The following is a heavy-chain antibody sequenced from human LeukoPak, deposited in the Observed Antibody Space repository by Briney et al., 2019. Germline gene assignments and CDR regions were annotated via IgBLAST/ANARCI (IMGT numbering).Heavy chain of an antibody. V-gene: IGHV3-74*01. CDR3: ARDMVRFSPAQITMILPDY. J-gene: IGHJ4*02. CDR2: INSDGSST. CDR1: GFTFSSYW. Sequence: GGSLRLSCAASGFTFSSYWMHWVRQAPGKGLVWVSRINSDGSSTSYADSVKGRFTISRDNAKNTLYLQMNSLRAEDTAVYYCARDMVRFSPAQITMILPDYWGQGTLVTVSS. D-gene: IGHD3-22*01.